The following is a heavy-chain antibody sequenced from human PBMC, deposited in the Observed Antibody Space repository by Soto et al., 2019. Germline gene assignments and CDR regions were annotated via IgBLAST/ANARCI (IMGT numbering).Heavy chain of an antibody. CDR2: MYHSGST. CDR1: GGSISSGGYS. V-gene: IGHV4-30-2*01. J-gene: IGHJ6*02. CDR3: VRDVASYYGSGSYYYYYGMDV. Sequence: SETLSLTCAVSGGSISSGGYSWSWIRQPPGKGLEWIGYMYHSGSTYYNPSLKSRVTISVDTSKNQFSLKLSSVTAADTAVYYCVRDVASYYGSGSYYYYYGMDVWGQGTTVTVSS. D-gene: IGHD3-10*01.